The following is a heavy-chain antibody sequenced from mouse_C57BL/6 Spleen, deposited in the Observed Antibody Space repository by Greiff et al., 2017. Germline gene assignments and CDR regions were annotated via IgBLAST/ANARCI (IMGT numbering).Heavy chain of an antibody. CDR3: ARGEGGYGGAY. CDR2: INPSTGGT. J-gene: IGHJ3*01. V-gene: IGHV1-42*01. Sequence: EVQLQQSGPELVKPGASVKISCKASGYSFTGYYMNWVKQSPEKSLEWIGEINPSTGGTTSNQKFKAKATLTVDKSSSTAYMQLKSLTSEDSAVNYCARGEGGYGGAYWGQGTLVTVSA. CDR1: GYSFTGYY. D-gene: IGHD2-2*01.